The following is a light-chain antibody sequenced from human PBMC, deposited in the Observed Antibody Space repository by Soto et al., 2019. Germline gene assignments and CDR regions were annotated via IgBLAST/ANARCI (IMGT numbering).Light chain of an antibody. CDR1: SSDVGGYNY. Sequence: LAQPASVSGSPGQSIAISCTGTSSDVGGYNYVSWYQQQSGKAPKLMIHEVSNRPSGVSNRFSGSKSGNTASLTISGLQAEDEADYYCSSYTSSRAYVFGIGTKVTVL. CDR3: SSYTSSRAYV. J-gene: IGLJ1*01. CDR2: EVS. V-gene: IGLV2-14*01.